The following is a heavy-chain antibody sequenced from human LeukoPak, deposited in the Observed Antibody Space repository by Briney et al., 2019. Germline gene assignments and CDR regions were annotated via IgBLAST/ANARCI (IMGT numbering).Heavy chain of an antibody. CDR2: ISVYNGNT. V-gene: IGHV1-18*01. Sequence: ASVKVSCKASGYTFTSYGISWVRQAPGQGLEWMGWISVYNGNTNYAQKLQGRVTMTTDTSTSTVYMDLRSLRSDDTAVYYCARKLYDSSRYGQTYYFDNWGQGTLVTVSS. J-gene: IGHJ4*02. D-gene: IGHD3-22*01. CDR3: ARKLYDSSRYGQTYYFDN. CDR1: GYTFTSYG.